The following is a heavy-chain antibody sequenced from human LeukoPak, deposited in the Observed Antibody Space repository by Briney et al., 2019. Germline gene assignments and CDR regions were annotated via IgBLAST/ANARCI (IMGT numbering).Heavy chain of an antibody. D-gene: IGHD1-26*01. CDR1: GGSISSSSYY. J-gene: IGHJ4*02. CDR2: TYYSGST. V-gene: IGHV4-39*07. CDR3: ARAAHSGSLAPFDY. Sequence: PSETLSLTCTVSGGSISSSSYYWGWIRQPPGKGLEWIGSTYYSGSTYYNPSLKSRVTISVDTSKNQFSLKLSSVTAADTAVYYCARAAHSGSLAPFDYWGQGTLVTVSS.